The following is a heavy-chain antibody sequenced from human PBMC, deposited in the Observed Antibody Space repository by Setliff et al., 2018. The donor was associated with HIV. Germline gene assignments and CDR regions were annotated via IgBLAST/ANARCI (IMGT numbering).Heavy chain of an antibody. V-gene: IGHV4-38-2*01. J-gene: IGHJ3*02. D-gene: IGHD6-19*01. CDR1: GSYISNSYY. CDR3: ARSKYSSGWYSDNDAFDI. Sequence: SETLYLTCDVSGSYISNSYYWGWVRQPPGQGLVWIGSIYHSGTTYYNPSLKSRVTISVATSKIQFSLKLTSVTAADTALYYCARSKYSSGWYSDNDAFDIWGQGTMVTVSS. CDR2: IYHSGTT.